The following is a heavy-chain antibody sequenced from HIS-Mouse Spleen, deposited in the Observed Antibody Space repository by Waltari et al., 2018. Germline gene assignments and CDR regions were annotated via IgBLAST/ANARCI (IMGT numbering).Heavy chain of an antibody. CDR2: IYTSGST. D-gene: IGHD3-3*01. Sequence: QVQLQESGPGLVKPSETLSLTCTVPGGSISSYYWSWIRQPAGQGWEWVGRIYTSGSTNYNPSLKSRVTMSVDTSKNQFSLKLSSVTAADTAVYYCARDFHDFWSGYYGGDKKHDAFDIWGQGTMVTVSS. J-gene: IGHJ3*02. V-gene: IGHV4-4*07. CDR1: GGSISSYY. CDR3: ARDFHDFWSGYYGGDKKHDAFDI.